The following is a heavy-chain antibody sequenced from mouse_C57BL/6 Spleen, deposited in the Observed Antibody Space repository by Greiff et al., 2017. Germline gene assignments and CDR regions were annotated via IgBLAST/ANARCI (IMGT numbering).Heavy chain of an antibody. Sequence: QVQLQQPGAELVMPGASVKLSCKASGYTFTSYWMHWVKQRPGQGLEWIGEIDPSDSYTNYNQKFKCKSTLTVDKSSSTAYMQLSSLTSEDSAVYYCARRSNYVPFDYWGQGTTLTVSS. CDR3: ARRSNYVPFDY. D-gene: IGHD2-5*01. J-gene: IGHJ2*01. V-gene: IGHV1-69*01. CDR2: IDPSDSYT. CDR1: GYTFTSYW.